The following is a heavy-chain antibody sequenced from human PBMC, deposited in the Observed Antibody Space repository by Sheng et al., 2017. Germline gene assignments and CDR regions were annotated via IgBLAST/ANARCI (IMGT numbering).Heavy chain of an antibody. V-gene: IGHV4-39*07. CDR3: VRSYYYYYMDV. CDR2: IYYSGST. J-gene: IGHJ6*03. Sequence: QLQLQESGPGLVKPSETLSLTCTVSGGSISSSSYYWGWIRQPPGKGLEWIGSIYYSGSTYYNPSLKSRVTISVDTSKNQFSLKLSSVTAADTAVYYCVRSYYYYYMDVWGQGTTVNRLL. CDR1: GGSISSSSYY.